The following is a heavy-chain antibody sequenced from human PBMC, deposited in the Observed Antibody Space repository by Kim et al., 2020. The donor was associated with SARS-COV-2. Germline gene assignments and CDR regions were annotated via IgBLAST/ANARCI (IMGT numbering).Heavy chain of an antibody. V-gene: IGHV3-30*18. D-gene: IGHD5-12*01. Sequence: GGSLRLSCAASGFTFSSYGMHWVRQAPGKGLEWVAVISYDGSNKYYADSVKGRFTISRDNSKNTLYLQMNSLRAEDTAVYYCAKDIGRWLQGVPVDYWG. CDR2: ISYDGSNK. CDR3: AKDIGRWLQGVPVDY. J-gene: IGHJ4*01. CDR1: GFTFSSYG.